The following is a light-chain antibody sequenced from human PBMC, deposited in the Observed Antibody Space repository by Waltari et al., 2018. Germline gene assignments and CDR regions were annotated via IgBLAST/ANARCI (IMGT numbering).Light chain of an antibody. J-gene: IGKJ1*01. V-gene: IGKV3-11*01. Sequence: EIVLTQSPATLSLSPGERATLSCRASQSVSSYLAWYQQKPGQAPRLLICEASNRATGIPARFSGSGSGTDFTLTISSLEPEDFAVYYCQQYYTTPWTFGQGTKVEIK. CDR1: QSVSSY. CDR3: QQYYTTPWT. CDR2: EAS.